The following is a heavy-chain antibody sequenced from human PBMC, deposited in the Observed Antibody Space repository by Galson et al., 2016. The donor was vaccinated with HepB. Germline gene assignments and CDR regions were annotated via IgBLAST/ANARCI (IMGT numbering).Heavy chain of an antibody. D-gene: IGHD5-12*01. V-gene: IGHV1-2*02. CDR3: VWEAHGYSGF. CDR1: GYSFTTYF. CDR2: INPKNGAT. Sequence: SVKVSCKASGYSFTTYFIYWVRQAPGQGLEWMGWINPKNGATRYAQKFEDRVTMSRDTSTATVYMELTSVTSDDTAVFYCVWEAHGYSGFWGQGTLVTVSS. J-gene: IGHJ4*02.